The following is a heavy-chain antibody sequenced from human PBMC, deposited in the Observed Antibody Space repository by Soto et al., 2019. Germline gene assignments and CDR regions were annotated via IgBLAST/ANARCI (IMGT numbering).Heavy chain of an antibody. D-gene: IGHD3-16*01. V-gene: IGHV3-23*01. CDR2: ITGSGDRT. CDR1: GFTFSYCA. CDR3: AKNHHWWSLRSDY. J-gene: IGHJ4*02. Sequence: EVQLLESGGGLVQPGGSLRLSCTASGFTFSYCAMTWVRQTPGKGLEWVSTITGSGDRTSYSDSVEGRFTISRDNSNNSLYLQMNSLRVEDTALYYCAKNHHWWSLRSDYFGLGTLVTVSS.